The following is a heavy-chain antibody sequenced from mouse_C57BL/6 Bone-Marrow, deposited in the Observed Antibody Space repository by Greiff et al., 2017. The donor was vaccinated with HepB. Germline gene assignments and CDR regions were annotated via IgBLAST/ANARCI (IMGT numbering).Heavy chain of an antibody. J-gene: IGHJ3*01. CDR2: ISYDGSN. CDR1: GYSITSGYY. CDR3: VKKVYDYDWFAY. V-gene: IGHV3-6*01. Sequence: EESGPGLVKPSQSLSLTCSVTGYSITSGYYWNWIRQFPGNKLEWMGYISYDGSNNYNPSLKNRISITRDPSKNQFFLKLNSVTTEDTATYYCVKKVYDYDWFAYWGQGTLVTVSA. D-gene: IGHD2-4*01.